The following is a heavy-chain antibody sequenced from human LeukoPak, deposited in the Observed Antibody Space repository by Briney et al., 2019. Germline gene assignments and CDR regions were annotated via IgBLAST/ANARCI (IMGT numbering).Heavy chain of an antibody. J-gene: IGHJ4*02. D-gene: IGHD2-2*01. Sequence: PGRSLRLSCAASGFTFSSYGMHWVRQAPGKGLEWVAFIRYDGSNKYYADSVKGRFTISRDNSKNTLYLQMNSLRAEDTAVYYCARWCSTSCYQFDYWGQGTLVTVSS. V-gene: IGHV3-33*01. CDR1: GFTFSSYG. CDR3: ARWCSTSCYQFDY. CDR2: IRYDGSNK.